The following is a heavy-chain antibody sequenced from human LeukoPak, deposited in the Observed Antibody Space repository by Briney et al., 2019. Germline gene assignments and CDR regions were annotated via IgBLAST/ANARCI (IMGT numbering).Heavy chain of an antibody. J-gene: IGHJ4*02. CDR2: IYDSGST. CDR3: ARGPYYYDSSGYYPFDY. V-gene: IGHV4-39*07. Sequence: SETLSLTCTVSGGSIRSSYYYWGWIRQPPGKGLEWIGSIYDSGSTYYNPSLKSRVTISVDTSKNQFSLKLSSVTAADTAVYYCARGPYYYDSSGYYPFDYWGQGTLVTVSS. CDR1: GGSIRSSYYY. D-gene: IGHD3-22*01.